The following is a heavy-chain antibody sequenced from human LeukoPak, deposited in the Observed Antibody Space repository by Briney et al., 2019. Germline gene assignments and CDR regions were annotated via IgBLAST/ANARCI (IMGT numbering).Heavy chain of an antibody. Sequence: GGSLRLSCAASGFTFSSYNMNWVRQAPGKGLEWVSYISSSSSVIYYADSVKGRFTISRDNAKNSLYLQMNSLRAEDTAVYYCARGTWIQLWLIDYWGRGTLVTVSS. CDR1: GFTFSSYN. V-gene: IGHV3-48*01. CDR3: ARGTWIQLWLIDY. D-gene: IGHD5-18*01. J-gene: IGHJ4*02. CDR2: ISSSSSVI.